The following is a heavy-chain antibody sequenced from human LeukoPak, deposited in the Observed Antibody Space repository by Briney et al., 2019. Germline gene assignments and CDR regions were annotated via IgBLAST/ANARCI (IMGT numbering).Heavy chain of an antibody. CDR2: ISSSSSYI. V-gene: IGHV3-21*04. Sequence: GGSLRLSCAASGFTVSSSYMTWVRQAPGKGLEWVSSISSSSSYIYYADSVKGRFTISRDNSKNSLCLQMNSLRAEDTAVYYCAKESSGGWYFDYWGQGTLVTVSS. D-gene: IGHD6-19*01. CDR1: GFTVSSSY. J-gene: IGHJ4*02. CDR3: AKESSGGWYFDY.